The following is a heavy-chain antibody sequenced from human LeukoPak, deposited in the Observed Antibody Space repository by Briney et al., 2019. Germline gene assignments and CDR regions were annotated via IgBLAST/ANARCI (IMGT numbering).Heavy chain of an antibody. CDR2: IYSGGST. Sequence: PGGSLRLSCAASGFTVSSNYMSWVRQAPGKGLEWVSVIYSGGSTYYADSVKGRFTISRDNSKNTLYLQMNSLRAEDTAVYYCARSLGYCSGGSCQGSYYYYGMDVWGQGTTVTVSS. CDR1: GFTVSSNY. V-gene: IGHV3-66*01. CDR3: ARSLGYCSGGSCQGSYYYYGMDV. J-gene: IGHJ6*02. D-gene: IGHD2-15*01.